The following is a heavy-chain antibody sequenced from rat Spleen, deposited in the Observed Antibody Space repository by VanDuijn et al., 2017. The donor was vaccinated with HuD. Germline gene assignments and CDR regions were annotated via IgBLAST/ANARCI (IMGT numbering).Heavy chain of an antibody. D-gene: IGHD1-11*01. Sequence: EVQLVESGGGLVQPGRSLKLSCTASGFTFSNYHTAWVRQAPKKGLEWVATISYDGRSTYYRDSVKGRFTISRDNAKNTLYLQMDSLRSEDTATYYCARHGYGGYSGPFAYWGQGTLVTVSS. V-gene: IGHV5-7*01. CDR1: GFTFSNYH. CDR2: ISYDGRST. J-gene: IGHJ3*01. CDR3: ARHGYGGYSGPFAY.